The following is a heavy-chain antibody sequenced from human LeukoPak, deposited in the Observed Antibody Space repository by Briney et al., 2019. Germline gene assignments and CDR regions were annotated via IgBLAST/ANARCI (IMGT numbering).Heavy chain of an antibody. CDR2: INHSGST. V-gene: IGHV4-34*01. J-gene: IGHJ5*02. CDR1: GGSFSGYY. CDR3: ARMHIVVVTATHRRDGGYWFDP. D-gene: IGHD2-21*02. Sequence: SETLSLTCAVYGGSFSGYYWSWIRQPPGKGLEWIGEINHSGSTNYDPSLKSRVTISVDTSKNQFSLKLSSVTAADTAVYYCARMHIVVVTATHRRDGGYWFDPWGQGTLVTVSS.